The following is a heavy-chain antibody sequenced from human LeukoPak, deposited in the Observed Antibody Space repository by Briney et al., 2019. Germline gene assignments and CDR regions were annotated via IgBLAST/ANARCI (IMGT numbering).Heavy chain of an antibody. Sequence: GGSLRLSCAASGFTFSDCYMNWIRQAPGKGLEWVSSISSISTYTAYADSLRGRFTISRDNSNNSLYLQMDSLRADDTAVYYCAKRGYYHDSSAYFYFDYWGQGTLVTVSS. CDR2: ISSISTYT. J-gene: IGHJ4*02. D-gene: IGHD3-22*01. V-gene: IGHV3-11*03. CDR3: AKRGYYHDSSAYFYFDY. CDR1: GFTFSDCY.